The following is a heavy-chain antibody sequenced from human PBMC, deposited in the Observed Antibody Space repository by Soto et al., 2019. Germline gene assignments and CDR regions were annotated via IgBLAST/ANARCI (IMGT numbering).Heavy chain of an antibody. CDR3: ASLSLERYYYYYGMDV. J-gene: IGHJ6*02. D-gene: IGHD1-1*01. CDR1: GFTFSSYW. V-gene: IGHV3-74*01. CDR2: INSDGSST. Sequence: EVQLVESGGGLVQPGGSLRLSCAASGFTFSSYWMHWVRQAPGKGLVWVSRINSDGSSTSYADSVKGRFTISRDNAKNTLYLQMNSLRAEDTAVYYCASLSLERYYYYYGMDVWGQGTTVTVSS.